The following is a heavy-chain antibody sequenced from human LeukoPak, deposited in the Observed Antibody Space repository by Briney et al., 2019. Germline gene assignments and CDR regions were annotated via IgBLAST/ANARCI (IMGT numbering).Heavy chain of an antibody. J-gene: IGHJ6*03. CDR1: PGFMDRGLYD. V-gene: IGHV4-61*02. CDR2: ISNSEGT. Sequence: PQTLSLTCAVSPGFMDRGLYDCTWIREPAGKGLEWIARISNSEGTAYNPSLRSRVTITLDTSNNHLSLKVTSVTAADTAVYYCARETKDIYSPSWGLYDTYYYIDAWGKGTTVTVSS. CDR3: ARETKDIYSPSWGLYDTYYYIDA. D-gene: IGHD5/OR15-5a*01.